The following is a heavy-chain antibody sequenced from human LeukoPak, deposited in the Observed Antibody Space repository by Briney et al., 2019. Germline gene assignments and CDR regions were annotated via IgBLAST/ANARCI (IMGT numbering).Heavy chain of an antibody. J-gene: IGHJ4*02. D-gene: IGHD3-16*01. CDR2: MNLNSGNT. CDR1: GYTFTSYD. Sequence: ASVKVSCKASGYTFTSYDINWVRQATGQGLEWMGWMNLNSGNTGYAQKFKGRVTMTRKTSISRAYMELTSLRSEDTAVFYCAGGSAGGLRDYWGQGTLVTVSS. V-gene: IGHV1-8*01. CDR3: AGGSAGGLRDY.